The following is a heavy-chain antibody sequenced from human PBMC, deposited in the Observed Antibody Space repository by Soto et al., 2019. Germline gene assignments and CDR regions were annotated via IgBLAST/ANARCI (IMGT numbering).Heavy chain of an antibody. Sequence: SVKVSCKASGGTFSRYTISWVRQAPGQGLEWMGRIIPILGIANYAQKFQGRVTITADKSTSTAYMELSSLRSEDTAVYYCARDQPYYDILTCYYKDDWFVPRG. J-gene: IGHJ5*02. D-gene: IGHD3-9*01. CDR1: GGTFSRYT. V-gene: IGHV1-69*04. CDR2: IIPILGIA. CDR3: ARDQPYYDILTCYYKDDWFVP.